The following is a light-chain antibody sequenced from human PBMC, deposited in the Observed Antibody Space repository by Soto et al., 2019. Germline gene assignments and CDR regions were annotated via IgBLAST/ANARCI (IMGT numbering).Light chain of an antibody. CDR2: AAA. V-gene: IGKV1-39*01. Sequence: DIQMTQSPSSLSASVGDRVTITCRASPSMSSYLNWYQQKPGKAPKLLIYAAASLQSGVPSRFSGSGSGTDFTLTISSLQPEDFATYYCQQSYSTLLTFGGGTKVEIK. J-gene: IGKJ4*01. CDR3: QQSYSTLLT. CDR1: PSMSSY.